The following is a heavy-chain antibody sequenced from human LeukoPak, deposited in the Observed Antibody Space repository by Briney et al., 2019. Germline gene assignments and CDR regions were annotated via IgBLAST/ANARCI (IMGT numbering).Heavy chain of an antibody. CDR1: GFIFSAYE. D-gene: IGHD6-19*01. CDR3: ARVYSSGWSY. CDR2: ISSSGSTI. J-gene: IGHJ4*02. V-gene: IGHV3-48*03. Sequence: GGSLRLSCAASGFIFSAYEMNWVRQAPGKGLEWVSYISSSGSTIYYADSVKGRFTISRDNAKKSLHLQMNSLRAEDTAVYYCARVYSSGWSYWGQGTLVTVSS.